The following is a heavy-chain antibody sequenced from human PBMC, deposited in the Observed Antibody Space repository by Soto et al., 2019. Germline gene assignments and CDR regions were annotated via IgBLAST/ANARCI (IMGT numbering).Heavy chain of an antibody. Sequence: QVQLVESGGGVVQPGRSLRLSCAASEFPFSNYGMHWVRQAPGKGLEWVAHISYDGSNKHYADSVKGRFTISRDNSKNMLFLQMSSLRTEDTAVYYCAGGQYYFDYCAQRTRVSVSS. V-gene: IGHV3-30*03. D-gene: IGHD2-15*01. CDR3: AGGQYYFDY. J-gene: IGHJ4*02. CDR1: EFPFSNYG. CDR2: ISYDGSNK.